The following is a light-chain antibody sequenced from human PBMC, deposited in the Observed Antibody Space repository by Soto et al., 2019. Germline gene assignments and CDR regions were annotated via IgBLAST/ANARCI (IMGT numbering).Light chain of an antibody. V-gene: IGKV1-16*01. CDR1: QGISSY. Sequence: DIQMTQSPSSVSASVGDRVTITCRASQGISSYLAWYQQKPGKAPKLLIYAASTLQSGVPSRFSGSGSGTEFTLTISNLQPDDFATYYCQQYNFYWTFGQGTKVDIK. J-gene: IGKJ1*01. CDR2: AAS. CDR3: QQYNFYWT.